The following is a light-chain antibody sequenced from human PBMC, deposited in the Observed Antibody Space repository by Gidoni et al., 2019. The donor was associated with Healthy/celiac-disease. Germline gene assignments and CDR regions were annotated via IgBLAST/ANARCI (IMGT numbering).Light chain of an antibody. CDR3: QQYNSYWIT. J-gene: IGKJ5*01. V-gene: IGKV1-5*01. CDR2: DAS. CDR1: QSISSW. Sequence: DIQMTQSPSTLSASVGDRVTITCRASQSISSWLAWYQQKPGKAPKLLIYDASSLESGVPSRFSGSGSGTEFTLTISSLQPDDFATYYCQQYNSYWITFGQGPRLEIK.